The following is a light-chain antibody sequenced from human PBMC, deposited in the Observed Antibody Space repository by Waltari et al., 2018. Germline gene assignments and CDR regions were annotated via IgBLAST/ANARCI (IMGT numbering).Light chain of an antibody. CDR2: LGS. CDR1: QSLLHSNGYNY. Sequence: DIVMTQSPLSLPVTPGEPASISCRSSQSLLHSNGYNYLDWYLQKPGQSPQLLIYLGSNRASGGPDRFSGSGAGKDFTLKISRVEAEDVEVYYCMQALQTPRTFGQGTKVEIK. V-gene: IGKV2-28*01. J-gene: IGKJ1*01. CDR3: MQALQTPRT.